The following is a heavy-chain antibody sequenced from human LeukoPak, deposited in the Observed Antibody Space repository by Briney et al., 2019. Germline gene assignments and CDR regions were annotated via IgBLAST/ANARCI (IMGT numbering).Heavy chain of an antibody. D-gene: IGHD6-19*01. CDR1: GGSINSYY. CDR3: ASSKTNGDSSGWYAWFDP. CDR2: IYYSGYT. J-gene: IGHJ5*02. V-gene: IGHV4-59*01. Sequence: SETLSLTCTVSGGSINSYYWSWIRQPPGKGLEWIGYIYYSGYTNYNPSLKSRVTISVDTSKNQFSLKLSSVTAADTAVYYCASSKTNGDSSGWYAWFDPWGQGTLVTVPS.